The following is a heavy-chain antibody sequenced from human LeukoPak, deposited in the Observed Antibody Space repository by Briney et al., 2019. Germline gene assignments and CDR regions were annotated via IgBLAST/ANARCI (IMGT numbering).Heavy chain of an antibody. D-gene: IGHD3-16*01. CDR1: GFTFSSYA. CDR2: ILDSGYST. V-gene: IGHV3-23*01. J-gene: IGHJ6*03. CDR3: AKLGGDPLHNYYVGV. Sequence: GGSLRLSCAASGFTFSSYAMSWVRQAPGKGLEWVSGILDSGYSTYYVNSVKGRFTTSRDNSNNTLYLQMNSLRAEDTAVYYCAKLGGDPLHNYYVGVWGKGTKVAVSS.